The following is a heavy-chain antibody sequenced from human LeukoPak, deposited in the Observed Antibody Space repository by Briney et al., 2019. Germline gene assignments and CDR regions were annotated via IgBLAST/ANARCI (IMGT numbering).Heavy chain of an antibody. CDR3: AKGHAHTNWNYYYYYYMDV. Sequence: SETLSLTCTVSGGSISSGSYYWSWIRQPAGKGLEWIGRIYSSGSTNYNPSLKSRVTISVDTSKNQFSLKLSSVTAADTAVYYCAKGHAHTNWNYYYYYYMDVWGKGTTVTVSS. J-gene: IGHJ6*03. CDR2: IYSSGST. CDR1: GGSISSGSYY. D-gene: IGHD1-20*01. V-gene: IGHV4-61*02.